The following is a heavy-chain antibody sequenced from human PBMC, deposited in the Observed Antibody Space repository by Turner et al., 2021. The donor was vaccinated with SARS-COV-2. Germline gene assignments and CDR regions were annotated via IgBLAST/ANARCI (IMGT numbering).Heavy chain of an antibody. D-gene: IGHD5-18*01. V-gene: IGHV4-39*01. J-gene: IGHJ6*02. Sequence: LQLQESGPRLVKPSETLSPPRTVSGGSLRSSSYYWGWIRQPPGKGLGWIGNIYYSGITYYNPSLKSRVTISVDTSKNQFSLKLSSVTAADTAVYYCARLMDTAMDYYGMDVWGQGTTVTVSS. CDR1: GGSLRSSSYY. CDR3: ARLMDTAMDYYGMDV. CDR2: IYYSGIT.